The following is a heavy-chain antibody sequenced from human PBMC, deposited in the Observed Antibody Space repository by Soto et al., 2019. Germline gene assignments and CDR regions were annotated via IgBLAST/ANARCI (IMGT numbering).Heavy chain of an antibody. CDR2: IYYSGST. J-gene: IGHJ4*02. CDR1: GDFITNSLYY. Sequence: SETLSLTCTVSGDFITNSLYYWVWIRQHPGKGLEWIGYIYYSGSTYYNPSLKSRVTISVDTSKNQFSLKLSSVTAADTAVYYCARQLVRFDYFDYWGQGTLVTVSS. V-gene: IGHV4-31*03. D-gene: IGHD6-13*01. CDR3: ARQLVRFDYFDY.